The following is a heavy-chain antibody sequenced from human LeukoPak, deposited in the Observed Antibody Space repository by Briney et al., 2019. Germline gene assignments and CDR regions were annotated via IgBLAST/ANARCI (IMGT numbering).Heavy chain of an antibody. CDR2: IYSGGST. CDR1: GFTVSSNY. J-gene: IGHJ3*02. V-gene: IGHV3-66*01. D-gene: IGHD3-16*01. CDR3: AKDLLGAPSSAFDI. Sequence: GGSLRLSCAASGFTVSSNYMSWVRQAPGKGLEWVSVIYSGGSTYYADSVKGRFTISRDNSKNTLYLQMNSLRAEDTAVYYCAKDLLGAPSSAFDIWGQGTMVTVSS.